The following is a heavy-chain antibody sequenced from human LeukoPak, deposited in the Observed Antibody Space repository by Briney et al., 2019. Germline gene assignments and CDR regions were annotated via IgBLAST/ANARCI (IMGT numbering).Heavy chain of an antibody. Sequence: PSETLSLTCTVSGGSISSYYWSWIRQSPGKGQEWIGYIYYSGSTHYDPSLKSRVTVLVDTSKNQFSLKLSSVTAADTAVYYCAKSRGYSAYDSFDIWGQGTMVTVSS. CDR3: AKSRGYSAYDSFDI. J-gene: IGHJ3*02. D-gene: IGHD5-12*01. CDR1: GGSISSYY. V-gene: IGHV4-59*01. CDR2: IYYSGST.